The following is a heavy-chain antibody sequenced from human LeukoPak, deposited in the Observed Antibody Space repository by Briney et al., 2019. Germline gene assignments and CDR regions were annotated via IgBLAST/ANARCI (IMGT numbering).Heavy chain of an antibody. CDR1: VGSISSGSYY. J-gene: IGHJ5*02. Sequence: SSETLSLTCTVSVGSISSGSYYWSWIRQPAGKGLEWIWRIYTSGSTNYNPSLTSRVTISVDTSKNQFSLKLSSVTAADTAVYYCARQDPGYLRGWFDPWGQGTLVTVSS. V-gene: IGHV4-61*02. CDR3: ARQDPGYLRGWFDP. CDR2: IYTSGST. D-gene: IGHD2-15*01.